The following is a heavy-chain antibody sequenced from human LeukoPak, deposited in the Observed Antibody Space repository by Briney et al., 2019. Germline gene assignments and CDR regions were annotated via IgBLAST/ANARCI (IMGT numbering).Heavy chain of an antibody. Sequence: SQTLSLTCAVSGGSISSGGYSWSWIRQPPGKGLEWIGYIYHSGSTYYNPSLKSRATISVDRSKNQFSLKLSSVTAADTAVYYCARGYCSGGSCYSFDYWGQGTLVTVSS. V-gene: IGHV4-30-2*01. D-gene: IGHD2-15*01. CDR2: IYHSGST. CDR1: GGSISSGGYS. J-gene: IGHJ4*02. CDR3: ARGYCSGGSCYSFDY.